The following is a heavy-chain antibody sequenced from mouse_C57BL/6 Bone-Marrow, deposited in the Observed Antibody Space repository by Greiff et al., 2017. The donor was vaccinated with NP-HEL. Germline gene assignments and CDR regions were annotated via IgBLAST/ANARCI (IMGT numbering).Heavy chain of an antibody. CDR2: IDPSDSYT. D-gene: IGHD3-1*01. J-gene: IGHJ2*01. Sequence: QVQLQQPGAELVKPGASVKLSCKASGYTFTSYWMQWVKQRPGRGLEWIGEIDPSDSYTNYNQKFKGKATLTVDTSSSTAYMQLSSLTSEDSAVYYCARWGYNYWGQGTTLTVSS. CDR3: ARWGYNY. V-gene: IGHV1-50*01. CDR1: GYTFTSYW.